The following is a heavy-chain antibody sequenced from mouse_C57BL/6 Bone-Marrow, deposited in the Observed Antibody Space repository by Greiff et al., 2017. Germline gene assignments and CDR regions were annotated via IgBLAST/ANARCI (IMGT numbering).Heavy chain of an antibody. J-gene: IGHJ1*03. CDR3: ARRGYYYGSSSSWYFDV. CDR2: ISNLAYSL. D-gene: IGHD1-1*01. CDR1: GFTFSDYG. V-gene: IGHV5-15*01. Sequence: EVKLMESGGGLVQPGGSLKLSCAASGFTFSDYGMAWVRQAPRKGPEWVAFISNLAYSLYSADTVTGRFTISRENAKNTLYLEMSSLRSEDTAMYYCARRGYYYGSSSSWYFDVWGTGTTVTVSS.